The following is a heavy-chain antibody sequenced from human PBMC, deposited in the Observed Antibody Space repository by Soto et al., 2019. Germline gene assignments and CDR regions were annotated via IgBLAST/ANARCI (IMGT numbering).Heavy chain of an antibody. CDR3: ARDRHLYDYYYYYGMDV. J-gene: IGHJ6*02. CDR2: TYYRSKWYN. D-gene: IGHD3-16*01. V-gene: IGHV6-1*01. CDR1: GDSVSSNSAA. Sequence: SQTLSLTGAISGDSVSSNSAAWNWIRQSPSRGLEWLGRTYYRSKWYNDYAVSVKSRITINPDTSKNQFSLQLNSVTPEDTAVYYCARDRHLYDYYYYYGMDVWGQGTTVTVSS.